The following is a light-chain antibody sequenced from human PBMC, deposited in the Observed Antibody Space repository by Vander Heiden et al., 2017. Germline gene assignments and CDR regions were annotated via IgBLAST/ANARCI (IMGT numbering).Light chain of an antibody. CDR2: WAS. J-gene: IGKJ4*01. CDR3: QQYYRTPLT. CDR1: QSVLYSSNNKNY. V-gene: IGKV4-1*01. Sequence: DIVMTQPPDSLAGSLVERATINCKSSQSVLYSSNNKNYLAWYQQQPGQPPKLLIDWASTRESGVPDRFSGSGSGTDFTLTISSLQAEDVAVYYCQQYYRTPLTFGGGTKVEIK.